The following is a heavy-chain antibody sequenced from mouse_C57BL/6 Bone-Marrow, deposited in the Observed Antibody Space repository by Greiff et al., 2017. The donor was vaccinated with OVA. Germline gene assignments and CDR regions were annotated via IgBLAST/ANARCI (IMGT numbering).Heavy chain of an antibody. J-gene: IGHJ3*01. CDR3: ERHEIYYDSRWYDY. V-gene: IGHV5-2*01. CDR1: EYEFPSHD. CDR2: INSDGGST. D-gene: IGHD2-4*01. Sequence: VQLQQSGGGLVQPGESLKLSCESNEYEFPSHDMSWVRKTPEKRLELVAAINSDGGSTYYPDTMERRFIISRDNTKKTLYLQMSSLRSEDTDVYYGERHEIYYDSRWYDYWGQGTLVTVSA.